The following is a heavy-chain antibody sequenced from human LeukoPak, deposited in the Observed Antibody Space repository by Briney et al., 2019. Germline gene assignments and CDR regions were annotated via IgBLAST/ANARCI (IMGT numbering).Heavy chain of an antibody. D-gene: IGHD5-24*01. J-gene: IGHJ4*02. CDR3: AKDFSSRATILVDY. V-gene: IGHV3-23*01. CDR1: GFTFSSYA. CDR2: SGSGGST. Sequence: GGSLRFSCAASGFTFSSYAMNWVRQAPGKGLEWVSGSGSGGSTYYADSVKGRFTISRDNSKNTMYLQMNSLRAEDTAIYYCAKDFSSRATILVDYWGQGTLVTVSS.